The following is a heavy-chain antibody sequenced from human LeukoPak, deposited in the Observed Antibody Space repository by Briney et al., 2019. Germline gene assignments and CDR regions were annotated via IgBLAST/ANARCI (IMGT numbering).Heavy chain of an antibody. CDR1: GYTFTSYD. CDR2: MNPNRGNT. D-gene: IGHD3-10*01. V-gene: IGHV1-8*01. J-gene: IGHJ5*02. CDR3: ARGARGSGNYEWFDP. Sequence: ASVKVSCKASGYTFTSYDINWVRQATGQGLEWMGWMNPNRGNTVYAQKFQGRVTMTRNTSISTVYMELSSLRSEDTAVYYCARGARGSGNYEWFDPWGQGTLVTVSS.